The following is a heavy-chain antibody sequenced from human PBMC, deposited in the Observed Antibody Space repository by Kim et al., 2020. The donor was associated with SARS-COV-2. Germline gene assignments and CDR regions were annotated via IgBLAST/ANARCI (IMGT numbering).Heavy chain of an antibody. J-gene: IGHJ6*02. Sequence: SETLSLTCSVSGGSMSTDHYYWVWIRQSPGKGLEYIGYIFYRGTTNFNPSLKSRVSMSVDTSKSQFALNLRSVAATDTAVYFCARGGYYGLDVWGQGTT. CDR2: IFYRGTT. V-gene: IGHV4-39*01. CDR3: ARGGYYGLDV. CDR1: GGSMSTDHYY. D-gene: IGHD3-16*01.